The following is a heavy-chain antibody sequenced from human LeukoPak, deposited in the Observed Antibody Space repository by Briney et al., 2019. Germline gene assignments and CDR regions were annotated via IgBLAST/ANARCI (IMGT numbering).Heavy chain of an antibody. CDR2: INHSGST. J-gene: IGHJ4*02. CDR1: GGSFSGYY. V-gene: IGHV4-34*01. CDR3: ASLTSDYYDSSGYSYFDY. D-gene: IGHD3-22*01. Sequence: SETLSLTCAVYGGSFSGYYWSWIRQPPGQGLEWIGEINHSGSTNYNPSLKSRVTISVDTSKNQFSLKLSSVTAADTAVCYCASLTSDYYDSSGYSYFDYWGQGTLVTVSS.